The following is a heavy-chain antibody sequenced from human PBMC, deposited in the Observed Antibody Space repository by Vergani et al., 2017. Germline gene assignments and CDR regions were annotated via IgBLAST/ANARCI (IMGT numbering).Heavy chain of an antibody. D-gene: IGHD1-14*01. CDR1: GFTFSSYS. V-gene: IGHV4-34*01. J-gene: IGHJ4*02. Sequence: HVQLVESGGGVVQPGGSLRLSCAASGFTFSSYSMNWVRQAPGKGLEWIGEINHSGSTNYNPSLKSRVTISVDTSKNQFSLKLSSVTAADTAVYYCARGGNLFDYWGQGALVTVSS. CDR2: INHSGST. CDR3: ARGGNLFDY.